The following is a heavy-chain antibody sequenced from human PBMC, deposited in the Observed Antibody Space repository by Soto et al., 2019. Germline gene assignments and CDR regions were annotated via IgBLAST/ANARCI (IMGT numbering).Heavy chain of an antibody. D-gene: IGHD3-10*01. J-gene: IGHJ3*02. CDR2: ISYDGSNK. CDR3: AKARGVRPYDAFDI. Sequence: GGSLRLSCAASGFTCSSYDMHWVRQAPGKGLEWVAVISYDGSNKYYAGSVKDRFTISRDNSKNTLSLQMSRLRGDDTAVYYCAKARGVRPYDAFDIWGQGTMVTVSS. V-gene: IGHV3-30*18. CDR1: GFTCSSYD.